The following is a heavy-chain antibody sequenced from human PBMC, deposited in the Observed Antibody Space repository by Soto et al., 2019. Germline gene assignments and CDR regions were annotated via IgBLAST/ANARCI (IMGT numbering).Heavy chain of an antibody. V-gene: IGHV3-11*06. CDR3: ARDLGGTITIFGTSYGMDV. D-gene: IGHD3-3*01. CDR1: GFTFSDYY. CDR2: ISSSSSYT. J-gene: IGHJ6*02. Sequence: RLSCAASGFTFSDYYMSWIRQAPGKGLEWVSYISSSSSYTNYADSVKGRFNISRDNAKNSLYLQMNSLRAEDTAVYYCARDLGGTITIFGTSYGMDVWGQGTTVTVSS.